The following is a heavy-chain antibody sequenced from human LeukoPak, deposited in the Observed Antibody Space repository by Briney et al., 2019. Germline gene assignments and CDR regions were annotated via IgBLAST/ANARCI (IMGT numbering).Heavy chain of an antibody. J-gene: IGHJ3*02. Sequence: GGSLRLSCAASGFTVSNNYMSWVRQAPGKGLEWVSSISSSSSYIFYADSVKGRFTISRDNAKNSLFLQMNSLRAEDTAVYYCARSYCRGGSCYSGDAFDIWGQGTMFTVSS. CDR1: GFTVSNNY. V-gene: IGHV3-21*01. CDR2: ISSSSSYI. D-gene: IGHD2-15*01. CDR3: ARSYCRGGSCYSGDAFDI.